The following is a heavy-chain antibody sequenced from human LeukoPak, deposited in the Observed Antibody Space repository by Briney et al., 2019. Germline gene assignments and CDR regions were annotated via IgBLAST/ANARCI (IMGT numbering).Heavy chain of an antibody. V-gene: IGHV4-59*01. Sequence: SETLSLTCTVSGGSISSYYWSWIRQPPGKGLVWIGYIHYSGSTHYNPSLKSRVTMSVDTSKNQLSLKVSSVTAADTAVYYCARVFDSGSQAYFYYMDVWGKGTTVIISS. CDR2: IHYSGST. CDR3: ARVFDSGSQAYFYYMDV. J-gene: IGHJ6*03. CDR1: GGSISSYY. D-gene: IGHD3-10*01.